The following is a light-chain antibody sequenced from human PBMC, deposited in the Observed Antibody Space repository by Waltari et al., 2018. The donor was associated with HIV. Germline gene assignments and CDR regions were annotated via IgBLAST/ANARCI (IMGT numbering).Light chain of an antibody. Sequence: EIVMTQCPATLSVSLGERVTLSCRASQNVITNLAWYQQKPGQAPRLLIYGASTRATDIPSRFSGGGSGTEFTLTIGSLQSEDSASYYCQQYNNWPRTFGQGTKVEVK. CDR3: QQYNNWPRT. CDR1: QNVITN. V-gene: IGKV3-15*01. CDR2: GAS. J-gene: IGKJ1*01.